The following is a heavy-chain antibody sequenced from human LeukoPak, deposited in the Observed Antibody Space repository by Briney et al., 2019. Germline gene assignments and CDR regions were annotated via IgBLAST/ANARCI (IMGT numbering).Heavy chain of an antibody. V-gene: IGHV4-61*02. CDR3: ARGPTDY. CDR2: IYTSGST. J-gene: IGHJ4*02. Sequence: SETLSLTCTVSGGSISSGSYYWSWIRQPAGKGLEWIGRIYTSGSTNYNPSLKSRVTMSVDTSKNQFSLKLSSVTAADTAVYYCARGPTDYWGQGTLVTVSS. CDR1: GGSISSGSYY.